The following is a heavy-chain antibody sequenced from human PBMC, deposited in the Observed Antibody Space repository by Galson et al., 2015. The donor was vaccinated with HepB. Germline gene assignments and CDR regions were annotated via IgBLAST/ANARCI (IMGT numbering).Heavy chain of an antibody. CDR3: TAYNFWRGHALFDY. CDR2: IKSIPDGGTT. J-gene: IGHJ4*02. V-gene: IGHV3-15*01. Sequence: SLRLSCAASGFTFSDAWMTWVRQAPGKGLEWVGRIKSIPDGGTTNYAAPVKGRFTISRDDSKNTLYVQMNSLKTEDTAVYYCTAYNFWRGHALFDYWGQGTLVTVSS. CDR1: GFTFSDAW. D-gene: IGHD3-3*01.